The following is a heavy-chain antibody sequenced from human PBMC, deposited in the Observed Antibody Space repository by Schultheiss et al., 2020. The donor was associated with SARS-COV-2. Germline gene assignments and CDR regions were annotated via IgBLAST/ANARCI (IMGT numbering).Heavy chain of an antibody. Sequence: SETLSLTCTVSGGSISSYYWSWIRQPPGKGLEWIGYIYYSGSTNYNPSLKSRVTISVDTSKNQFSLKLSSVTAADTAVYYCASVLSLGYCSSTSCYAPYYYGMDVWGQGTTVTVSS. V-gene: IGHV4-59*12. CDR2: IYYSGST. CDR3: ASVLSLGYCSSTSCYAPYYYGMDV. D-gene: IGHD2-2*01. CDR1: GGSISSYY. J-gene: IGHJ6*02.